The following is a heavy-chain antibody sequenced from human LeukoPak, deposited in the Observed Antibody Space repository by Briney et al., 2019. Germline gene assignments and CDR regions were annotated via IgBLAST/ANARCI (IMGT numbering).Heavy chain of an antibody. J-gene: IGHJ4*02. CDR2: IYPGDSDT. D-gene: IGHD3-22*01. CDR3: ARARGYYYDSSGYYSSRIHC. Sequence: GGALKIPCNATGYHFTNYLIALVRQMSGKGLEWMSIIYPGDSDTSYSPSFQGQITISPDKSHSTAYLVRSSLQAPDTALDFCARARGYYYDSSGYYSSRIHCGGRGTLVTVSS. V-gene: IGHV5-51*01. CDR1: GYHFTNYL.